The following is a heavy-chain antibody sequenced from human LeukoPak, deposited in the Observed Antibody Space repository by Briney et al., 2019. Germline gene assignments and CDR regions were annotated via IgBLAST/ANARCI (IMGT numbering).Heavy chain of an antibody. J-gene: IGHJ4*02. CDR3: ARDPGYSGYSL. D-gene: IGHD5-12*01. CDR2: ISISSNYI. CDR1: GFTFSRYS. V-gene: IGHV3-21*01. Sequence: GGSLRLSCAASGFTFSRYSMNWVRQAPGKGLEWVSSISISSNYIYYADSLKGRFTISRDNAKNSLYLQVNSLRVEDTAVYHCARDPGYSGYSLWGQGTLVTVSS.